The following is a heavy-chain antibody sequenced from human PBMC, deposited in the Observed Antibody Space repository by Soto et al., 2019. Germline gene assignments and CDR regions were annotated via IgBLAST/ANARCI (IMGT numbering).Heavy chain of an antibody. V-gene: IGHV4-39*01. Sequence: SETLSLTCTVSGGSISSSSYYWGWIRQPPGKGLEWIGSIYYSGSTYYNPSLKSRVTISVDTSKNQFSLKLSSVTAADTAVYYCARRGGDSSGYHHWGQGTLVTVSS. CDR2: IYYSGST. J-gene: IGHJ4*02. D-gene: IGHD3-22*01. CDR1: GGSISSSSYY. CDR3: ARRGGDSSGYHH.